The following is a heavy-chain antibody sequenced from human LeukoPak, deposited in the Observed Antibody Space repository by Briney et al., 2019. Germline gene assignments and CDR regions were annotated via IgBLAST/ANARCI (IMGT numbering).Heavy chain of an antibody. J-gene: IGHJ6*03. Sequence: PSETLSLTCAVYGGSFSGYYWSWIRQPPGKGLEWIGEINHSGSTNYNPSLKSRVTISVDTSKNQFSLKLSSVTAADTAVYYCARQGYCSSTSCYTRDYYMDVWGKGTTVTVSS. CDR3: ARQGYCSSTSCYTRDYYMDV. CDR1: GGSFSGYY. CDR2: INHSGST. D-gene: IGHD2-2*02. V-gene: IGHV4-34*01.